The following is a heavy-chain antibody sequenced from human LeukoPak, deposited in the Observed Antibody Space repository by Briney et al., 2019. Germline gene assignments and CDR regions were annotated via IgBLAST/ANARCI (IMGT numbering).Heavy chain of an antibody. CDR1: GGTFSSYA. J-gene: IGHJ5*02. CDR2: IITIFGTA. D-gene: IGHD3-3*01. V-gene: IGHV1-69*05. Sequence: ASVKVSCKASGGTFSSYAISWVRQAPAQGIEWMGRIITIFGTANNAQTFQGRVTITTDESTSTAYMELSSLRTEDTAVYYLARGKRRIQFLEPGGWFDPWGQGTLVTVSS. CDR3: ARGKRRIQFLEPGGWFDP.